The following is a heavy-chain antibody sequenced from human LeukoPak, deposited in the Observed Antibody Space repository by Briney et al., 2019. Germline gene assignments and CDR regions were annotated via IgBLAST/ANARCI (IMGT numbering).Heavy chain of an antibody. CDR3: AKSGQWLDYFDY. Sequence: GSLRLSCAASGFTFSSYAMSWIRQPPGKGLEWIGSIYYSGSTHYNPSLKSRVTISVDTSKNQFSLKLSAVTAADTAVYYCAKSGQWLDYFDYWGQGTLVTVSS. CDR1: GFTFSSYA. CDR2: IYYSGST. V-gene: IGHV4-38-2*01. D-gene: IGHD6-19*01. J-gene: IGHJ4*02.